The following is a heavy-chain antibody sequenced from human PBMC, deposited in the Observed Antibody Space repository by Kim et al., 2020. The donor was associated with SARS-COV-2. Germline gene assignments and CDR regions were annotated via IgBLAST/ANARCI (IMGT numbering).Heavy chain of an antibody. CDR3: ARDGPAMYYYYYAMDV. Sequence: SVKGRFTISRDNAKNSLFLQMHSLRAEDTAVYYCARDGPAMYYYYYAMDVWGQGTTVTVSS. V-gene: IGHV3-11*06. D-gene: IGHD2-2*01. J-gene: IGHJ6*02.